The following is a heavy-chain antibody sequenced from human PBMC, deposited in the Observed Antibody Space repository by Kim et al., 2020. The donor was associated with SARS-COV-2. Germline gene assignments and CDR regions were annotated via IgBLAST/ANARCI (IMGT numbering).Heavy chain of an antibody. CDR1: GYTLTELS. CDR3: ATPIGGSGYYAPLDY. D-gene: IGHD3-22*01. CDR2: FDPEDGET. V-gene: IGHV1-24*01. J-gene: IGHJ4*02. Sequence: ASVKVSCKVSGYTLTELSMHWVRQAPGKGLEWMGGFDPEDGETIYAQKFQGRVTMTEDTSTDTAYMELRSLRSEDTAVYYCATPIGGSGYYAPLDYWGQGTLVTVSS.